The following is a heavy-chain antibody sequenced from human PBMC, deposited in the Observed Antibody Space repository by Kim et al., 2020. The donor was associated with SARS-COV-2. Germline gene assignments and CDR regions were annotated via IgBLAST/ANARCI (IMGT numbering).Heavy chain of an antibody. J-gene: IGHJ5*02. CDR2: IGTAGDT. CDR3: ARALAHSSGWADWFDP. D-gene: IGHD6-19*01. Sequence: GGSLRLSCAASGFTFSSYDMHWVRQATGKGLEWVSAIGTAGDTYYPGSVKGRFTISRENAKNSLYLQMNSLRAGDTAVYYCARALAHSSGWADWFDPWGQGTLVTVSS. V-gene: IGHV3-13*01. CDR1: GFTFSSYD.